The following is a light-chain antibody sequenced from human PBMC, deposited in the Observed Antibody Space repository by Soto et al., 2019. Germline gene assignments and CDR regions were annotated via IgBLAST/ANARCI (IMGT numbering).Light chain of an antibody. Sequence: DTQMTQSPSTLSASVGDRVTITCRASQSIRNWLAWYQQKPGKAPKLLIHQASTLQSGVPSRFSGSGSGTEFTLNISSLQPDDFATYYCQQYNSHSETFGQGTKVDIK. V-gene: IGKV1-5*03. CDR2: QAS. J-gene: IGKJ1*01. CDR1: QSIRNW. CDR3: QQYNSHSET.